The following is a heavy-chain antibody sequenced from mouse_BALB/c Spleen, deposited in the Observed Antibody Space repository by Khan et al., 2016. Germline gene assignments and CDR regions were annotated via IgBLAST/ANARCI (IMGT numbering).Heavy chain of an antibody. CDR2: ISSGGST. CDR1: GFTFSNYA. CDR3: AREDYGNYGDYFDY. Sequence: EVQLVESGGGLVKPGGSLKLSCAASGFTFSNYAMSWVRQTPEKRLEWVASISSGGSTYYPDNVKGRFTISRDNARNILNLQMSSLRSEDTAMYYCAREDYGNYGDYFDYWGQGTTLTVSS. V-gene: IGHV5-6-5*01. J-gene: IGHJ2*01. D-gene: IGHD2-1*01.